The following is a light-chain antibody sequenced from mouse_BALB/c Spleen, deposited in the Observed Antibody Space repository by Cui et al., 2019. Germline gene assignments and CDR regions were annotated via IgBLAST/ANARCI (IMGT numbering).Light chain of an antibody. J-gene: IGKJ2*01. CDR1: PSLLNSRTRKNY. V-gene: IGKV8-21*01. Sequence: DIVMSQSPSSLAVSAGEKVTMSCKSSPSLLNSRTRKNYLAWYQQKPGQSPKLLIYWASTRESGVPDRFTGSGSGTDFTLTISSVQAEDLAVYYCKQSYNLYTFGGGTKLEIK. CDR2: WAS. CDR3: KQSYNLYT.